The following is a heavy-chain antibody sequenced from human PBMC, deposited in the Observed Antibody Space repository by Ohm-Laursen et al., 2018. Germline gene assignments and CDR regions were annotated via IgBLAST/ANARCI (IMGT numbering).Heavy chain of an antibody. CDR3: ARGRGPMTTAGSPTHVLDF. Sequence: SLRLSCAASGFTFDDYAMHWVRQAPGKGLEWVSGISWNSGSIGYADSVKGRFTISRDNSKNTLYLQMNSLRAEDTAVYYCARGRGPMTTAGSPTHVLDFWGQGSLLTVSS. V-gene: IGHV3-9*01. J-gene: IGHJ4*02. D-gene: IGHD6-13*01. CDR1: GFTFDDYA. CDR2: ISWNSGSI.